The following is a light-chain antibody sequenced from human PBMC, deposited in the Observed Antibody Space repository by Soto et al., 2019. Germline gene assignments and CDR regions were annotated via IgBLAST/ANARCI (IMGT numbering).Light chain of an antibody. V-gene: IGKV3-20*01. CDR3: QQYGSSPLT. CDR1: QSVSNNY. J-gene: IGKJ4*01. CDR2: GAS. Sequence: EIVLTQSPGTLSLSPGERATLSCRASQSVSNNYLAWYQQNPGQAPRLLIYGASSRATGIPDRFSGSGSGTDFTLTISRLEPEDFAVYYCQQYGSSPLTFGGGTKVDI.